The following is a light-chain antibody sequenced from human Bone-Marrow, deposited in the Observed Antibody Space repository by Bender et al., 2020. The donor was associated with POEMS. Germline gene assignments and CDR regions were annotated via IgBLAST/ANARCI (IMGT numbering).Light chain of an antibody. CDR2: DVS. J-gene: IGLJ2*01. V-gene: IGLV2-14*03. Sequence: QSALTQPASVSGSPGQSITISYTGTSSDIGTYTYVSWYQHHPGKAPKLLIYDVSNRPSGVSDRFSGSKSGTTASLTISGLQAEDEADYYCSSYTTSSTVVFGGGTQLTVL. CDR1: SSDIGTYTY. CDR3: SSYTTSSTVV.